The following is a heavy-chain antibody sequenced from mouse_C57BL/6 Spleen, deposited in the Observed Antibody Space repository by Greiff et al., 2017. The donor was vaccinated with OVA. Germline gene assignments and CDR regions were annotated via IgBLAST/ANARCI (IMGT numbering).Heavy chain of an antibody. CDR2: IYPSDSET. Sequence: QVQLQQPGAELVRPGSSVKLSCKASGYTFTSYWMDWVKQRPGQGLEWIGNIYPSDSETHYNQKFKDKATLTVDKSSSTAYMQLSSLTSEDSAVYYCARWHYYGSSRYFDVWGTGTTVTVSS. D-gene: IGHD1-1*01. V-gene: IGHV1-61*01. CDR3: ARWHYYGSSRYFDV. J-gene: IGHJ1*03. CDR1: GYTFTSYW.